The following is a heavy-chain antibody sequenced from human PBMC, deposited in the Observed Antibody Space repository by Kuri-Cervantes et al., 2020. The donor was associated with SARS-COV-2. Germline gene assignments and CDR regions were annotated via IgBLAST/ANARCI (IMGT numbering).Heavy chain of an antibody. CDR2: ISSSGSFV. CDR1: GFTFSSYN. D-gene: IGHD3-22*01. V-gene: IGHV3-21*01. CDR3: ARESPAYDSSGYYQGGFDP. Sequence: GESLKISCAASGFTFSSYNMNWVRRAPGKGLEWVSSISSSGSFVYYADSVKGRFTISRDNAKNSLYLQMNSLRAEDTAVYYCARESPAYDSSGYYQGGFDPWGQGTLVTVSS. J-gene: IGHJ5*02.